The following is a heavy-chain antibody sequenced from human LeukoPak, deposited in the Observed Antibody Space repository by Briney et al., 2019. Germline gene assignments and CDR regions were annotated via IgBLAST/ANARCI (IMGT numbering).Heavy chain of an antibody. CDR3: ATELRYVGGYFDY. CDR1: GSTVRSKY. D-gene: IGHD3-9*01. J-gene: IGHJ4*02. CDR2: ILTGDNT. Sequence: PGGSLRLSCAASGSTVRSKYMSWVRQAPGKGPEWVSVILTGDNTYYSDSVRGRFTISRDHSRNTLYLQMNNLRAEDTAVYYCATELRYVGGYFDYWGQGTLVTVSS. V-gene: IGHV3-53*01.